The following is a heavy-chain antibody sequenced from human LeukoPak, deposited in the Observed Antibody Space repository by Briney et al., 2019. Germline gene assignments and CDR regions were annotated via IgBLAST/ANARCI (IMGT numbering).Heavy chain of an antibody. V-gene: IGHV4-59*01. Sequence: PSETLSLTCTVSGGSISSYYWSWIRQPPGKGLEWIGYIYYSGSTNYNPSLKSRVTISVDTSKNQFSLKLSSVTAADTAVYYCARDAIGGREDIFDHWGQGTLVTVSS. CDR1: GGSISSYY. CDR3: ARDAIGGREDIFDH. J-gene: IGHJ4*02. D-gene: IGHD3-10*01. CDR2: IYYSGST.